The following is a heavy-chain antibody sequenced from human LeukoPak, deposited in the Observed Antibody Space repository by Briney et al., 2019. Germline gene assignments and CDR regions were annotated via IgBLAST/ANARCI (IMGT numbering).Heavy chain of an antibody. V-gene: IGHV3-21*01. J-gene: IGHJ6*02. CDR1: EFTFNNYC. CDR2: IYSSSSYI. D-gene: IGHD3-10*01. Sequence: GGSLRLSCAASEFTFNNYCMNWVRQAPGKGLEWVSSIYSSSSYIYYVDSVKGRFTISRDNAKSSLYLQMNSLRAEDTAVYYCARAWLTGGSYYAMDVWGQGTTVTVSS. CDR3: ARAWLTGGSYYAMDV.